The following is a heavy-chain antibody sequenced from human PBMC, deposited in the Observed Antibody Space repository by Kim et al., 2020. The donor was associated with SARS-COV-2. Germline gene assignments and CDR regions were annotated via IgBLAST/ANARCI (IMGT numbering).Heavy chain of an antibody. Sequence: GGSLRLSCAASGFTFSSYGMHWVRQAPGKGLEWVAVISYDGSNKYYADSVKGRFTISRDNSKNTLYLQMNSLRAEDTAVYYCAKYWRRGLSPDYWGQGTLVTVSS. CDR3: AKYWRRGLSPDY. CDR2: ISYDGSNK. CDR1: GFTFSSYG. D-gene: IGHD3-16*02. V-gene: IGHV3-30*18. J-gene: IGHJ4*02.